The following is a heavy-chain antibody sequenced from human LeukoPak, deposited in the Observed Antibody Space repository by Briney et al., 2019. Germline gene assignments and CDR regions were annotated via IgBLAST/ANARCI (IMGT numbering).Heavy chain of an antibody. V-gene: IGHV4-59*01. CDR2: IYYSGST. D-gene: IGHD1-26*01. CDR1: GGSISSYY. J-gene: IGHJ3*02. Sequence: SETLSLTCTVSGGSISSYYWSWIRQPPGKGLEWIGYIYYSGSTNYNPSLKSRVTISVDTSKNQFFLKLSSVTAADTAVYYCARVGAKDAFDIWGQGTMVTVSS. CDR3: ARVGAKDAFDI.